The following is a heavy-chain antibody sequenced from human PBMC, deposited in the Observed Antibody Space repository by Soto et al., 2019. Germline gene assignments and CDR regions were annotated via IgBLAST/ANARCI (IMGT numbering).Heavy chain of an antibody. J-gene: IGHJ6*02. CDR2: INPDKGDT. CDR3: ARDSGIVALYALDV. D-gene: IGHD2-15*01. CDR1: GGTFSTYG. V-gene: IGHV1-3*01. Sequence: ASVKVSCKASGGTFSTYGIFWVRQAPGQRLEWLGWINPDKGDTKYSQTFQGRVTITRDTSARTAYVELSSLTSEDTAVYYCARDSGIVALYALDVWGQGTTVTVSS.